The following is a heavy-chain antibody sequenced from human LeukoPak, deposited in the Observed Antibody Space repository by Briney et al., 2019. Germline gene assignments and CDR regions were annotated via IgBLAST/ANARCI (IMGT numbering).Heavy chain of an antibody. CDR2: IYYSGST. D-gene: IGHD2-15*01. J-gene: IGHJ4*02. V-gene: IGHV4-39*02. CDR1: GGSISSSSYY. CDR3: ARENRSGGSCYRDYYFDY. Sequence: SETLSLTCTVSGGSISSSSYYWGWIRQPPGKGLEWIGSIYYSGSTYYNPSLKSRVTISVDTSKNQFSLKLSSVTAADTAVYYCARENRSGGSCYRDYYFDYWGQGTLVTVSS.